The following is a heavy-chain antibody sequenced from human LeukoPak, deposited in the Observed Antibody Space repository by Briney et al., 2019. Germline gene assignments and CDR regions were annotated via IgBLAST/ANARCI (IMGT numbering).Heavy chain of an antibody. D-gene: IGHD3-22*01. CDR3: ARVPDYYDSSGLAFDI. J-gene: IGHJ3*02. Sequence: SVKVSCKASGGTFSSYAISWVRQAPGQGLEWMGRIIPILGIANYAQKFQGRVTITADESTSTAYMELSSLRSEDTAVYYCARVPDYYDSSGLAFDIWGQGTMVTVSS. CDR1: GGTFSSYA. CDR2: IIPILGIA. V-gene: IGHV1-69*04.